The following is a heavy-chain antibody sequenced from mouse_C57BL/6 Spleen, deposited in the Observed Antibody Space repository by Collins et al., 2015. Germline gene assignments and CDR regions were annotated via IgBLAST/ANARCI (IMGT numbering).Heavy chain of an antibody. CDR2: IYPGDGDT. CDR3: ARGAY. Sequence: SGAELVKPGASVKISCKASGYAFSSYWMNWVKQRPGKGLEWIGQIYPGDGDTNYNGEFKDKATLTADKASTTTYMQLSSLTSEDSAVYFCARGAYWGQGTLVTVSA. J-gene: IGHJ3*01. CDR1: GYAFSSYW. V-gene: IGHV1-80*01.